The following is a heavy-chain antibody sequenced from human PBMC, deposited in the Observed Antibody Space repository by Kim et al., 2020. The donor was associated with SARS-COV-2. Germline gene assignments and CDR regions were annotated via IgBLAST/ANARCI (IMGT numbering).Heavy chain of an antibody. Sequence: GGSLRLSCAASGFTFSSYGMHWVRQAPGKGLEWVAVISYDGSNKHYADSVKGRFTISRDNSKNTLYLQMNSLRAEDTAVYYCAKAGSYGYLYYSDYWGQGPLVTVPS. CDR1: GFTFSSYG. J-gene: IGHJ4*02. V-gene: IGHV3-30*18. D-gene: IGHD5-18*01. CDR3: AKAGSYGYLYYSDY. CDR2: ISYDGSNK.